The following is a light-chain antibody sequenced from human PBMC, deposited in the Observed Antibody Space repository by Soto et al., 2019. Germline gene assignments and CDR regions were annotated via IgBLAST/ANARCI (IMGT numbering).Light chain of an antibody. CDR2: SNN. J-gene: IGLJ2*01. CDR3: AAWDDSLNGHVV. Sequence: HSVLTQPPSASGTPGQRLSISCSGSNSNIGKNTVNWYQQLPRTAPKLLIYSNNQRPSGVPDRFSGSKSGTAASLAISGLQSEDEADYYCAAWDDSLNGHVVFGGGTKLTVL. CDR1: NSNIGKNT. V-gene: IGLV1-44*01.